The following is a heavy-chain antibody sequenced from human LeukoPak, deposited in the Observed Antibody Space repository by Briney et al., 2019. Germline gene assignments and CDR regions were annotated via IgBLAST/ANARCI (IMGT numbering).Heavy chain of an antibody. V-gene: IGHV3-30*02. CDR2: IRYDGSSK. Sequence: GGSLRLSCAASRFIFSSYGMHWVRQSPGKGLEWVAFIRYDGSSKYYADSVKGRFTISRDNSKNTLYLQMNSLRAEDTAVYYCAREYRPVEYYYDSSGYYPGDYWGQGTLVTVSS. CDR1: RFIFSSYG. D-gene: IGHD3-22*01. CDR3: AREYRPVEYYYDSSGYYPGDY. J-gene: IGHJ4*02.